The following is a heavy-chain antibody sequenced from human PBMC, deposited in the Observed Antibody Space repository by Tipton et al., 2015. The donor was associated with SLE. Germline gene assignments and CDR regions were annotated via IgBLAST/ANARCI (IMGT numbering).Heavy chain of an antibody. D-gene: IGHD1-14*01. Sequence: TLSLTCTVSGGSISSGSYYWSWIRQPAGKGLEWIGRMYTSGSTNYNPSLKSRVTISVDTSKKLFSLKLSSVTAADTAVYYCTRSGPRHNLAFDIWGQGTMVSVSS. CDR2: MYTSGST. V-gene: IGHV4-61*02. CDR3: TRSGPRHNLAFDI. CDR1: GGSISSGSYY. J-gene: IGHJ3*02.